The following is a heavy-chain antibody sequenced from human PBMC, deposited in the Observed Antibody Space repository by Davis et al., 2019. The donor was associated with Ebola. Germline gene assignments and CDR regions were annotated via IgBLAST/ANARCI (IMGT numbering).Heavy chain of an antibody. V-gene: IGHV3-74*01. D-gene: IGHD6-19*01. CDR2: ISPDGGRT. CDR3: AKDTSNVWFDV. J-gene: IGHJ3*01. CDR1: GFTFSGYW. Sequence: GESLKISCVASGFTFSGYWVHWVRQAPGKGLVWVSRISPDGGRTGYADSVKGRFTISRDNSKNTLYLQMNSLRVEDTAIYYCAKDTSNVWFDVWGPGTMVTVSS.